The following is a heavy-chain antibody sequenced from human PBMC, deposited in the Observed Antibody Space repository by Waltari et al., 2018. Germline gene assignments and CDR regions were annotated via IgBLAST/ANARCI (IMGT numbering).Heavy chain of an antibody. CDR2: ITTNKGSP. J-gene: IGHJ5*02. V-gene: IGHV7-4-1*02. Sequence: QVQLVQSGSELKKPGASVKISCKASGYIFTSYAINWLRQAPGKGPELMGWITTNKGSPTYAQGYRGRFVFSLDTSVNTAYLEINSLKTEDTAIYYCAREVVPSSTIVVNWFDPWGQGTLVTVSS. CDR1: GYIFTSYA. D-gene: IGHD2-2*01. CDR3: AREVVPSSTIVVNWFDP.